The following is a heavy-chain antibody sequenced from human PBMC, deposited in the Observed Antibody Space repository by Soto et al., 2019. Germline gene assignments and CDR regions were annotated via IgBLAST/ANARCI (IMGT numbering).Heavy chain of an antibody. CDR2: IYHSGST. CDR3: ARVSGSYYYAIDA. CDR1: GGSISSSYW. V-gene: IGHV4-4*02. Sequence: PSETLSLTCAVSGGSISSSYWWSWVRQPPGKGLEWIGEIYHSGSTNYNPSLKSRVTISVDKSKNQFSLKLSSVTAADTAVYYCARVSGSYYYAIDAWGHGTTVT. D-gene: IGHD1-26*01. J-gene: IGHJ6*02.